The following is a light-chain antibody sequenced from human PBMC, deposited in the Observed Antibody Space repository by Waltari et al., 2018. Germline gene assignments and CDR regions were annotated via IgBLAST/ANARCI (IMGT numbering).Light chain of an antibody. CDR3: CSYAGSSTSV. Sequence: QSALTQPASVSGYPGQSITIPCTGTSSDVGSYNLFSWYQQHPGKAPKLMIYEVSKRPSGVSNRFSGSKSGNTASLTISGLQAEDEADYYCCSYAGSSTSVFGTGTKVTVL. J-gene: IGLJ1*01. CDR1: SSDVGSYNL. CDR2: EVS. V-gene: IGLV2-23*02.